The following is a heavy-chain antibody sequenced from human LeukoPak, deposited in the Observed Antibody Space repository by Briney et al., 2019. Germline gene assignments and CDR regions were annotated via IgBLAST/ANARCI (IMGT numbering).Heavy chain of an antibody. D-gene: IGHD1-26*01. J-gene: IGHJ3*02. V-gene: IGHV3-48*02. CDR1: GVTFGSSN. Sequence: GGSLRLSCAASGVTFGSSNMHWVRQAPGKGLEWLSFISGGSSVTQYADSVKGRFTISRDIGRKALYLQMNSLRDEDTAVYYCARGGGRSYSDAFDIWDQGTVVTVCS. CDR2: ISGGSSVT. CDR3: ARGGGRSYSDAFDI.